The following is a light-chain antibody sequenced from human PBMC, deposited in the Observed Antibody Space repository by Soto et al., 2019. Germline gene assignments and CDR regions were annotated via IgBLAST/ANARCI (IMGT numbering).Light chain of an antibody. CDR3: QSYDNTLSASV. Sequence: QSVLTQPPSVSGAPGQRVTISCTGSSSNIGATHVVHWYHQFPGRAPNLLIYGTTNRPSGVPDRFSGSQSGTSASLAITGLQAEDEADYYCQSYDNTLSASVFGGGTKLTVL. CDR1: SSNIGATHV. V-gene: IGLV1-40*01. CDR2: GTT. J-gene: IGLJ2*01.